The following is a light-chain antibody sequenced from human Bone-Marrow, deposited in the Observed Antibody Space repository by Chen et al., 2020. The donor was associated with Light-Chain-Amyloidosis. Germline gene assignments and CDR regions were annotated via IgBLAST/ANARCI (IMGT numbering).Light chain of an antibody. CDR1: SSDVGAYNF. CDR3: SSYTSSTTVV. Sequence: QSALTQPASVSGSPGQSITISCTGTSSDVGAYNFVSWYQQHPGKAPKLMIYDVSNRPSGVSTRFSGSKSGNTASLTSSGLQAEDEADYYCSSYTSSTTVVFGGGTKLTVL. J-gene: IGLJ2*01. V-gene: IGLV2-14*01. CDR2: DVS.